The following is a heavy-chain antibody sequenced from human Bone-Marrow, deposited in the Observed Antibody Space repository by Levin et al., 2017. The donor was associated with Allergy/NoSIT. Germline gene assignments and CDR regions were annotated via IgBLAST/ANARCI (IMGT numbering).Heavy chain of an antibody. D-gene: IGHD2-2*02. Sequence: GESLKISCAASGFTFSNYRMNWVRQAPGKGMEWVSSISSSGVYIFYADSVKGRFTISRDNAKNSLHMQMNNLRVEDTAVYYCARGSGSCSSTSCYNNYFDPWGQGILVTVSS. J-gene: IGHJ5*02. CDR3: ARGSGSCSSTSCYNNYFDP. V-gene: IGHV3-21*01. CDR2: ISSSGVYI. CDR1: GFTFSNYR.